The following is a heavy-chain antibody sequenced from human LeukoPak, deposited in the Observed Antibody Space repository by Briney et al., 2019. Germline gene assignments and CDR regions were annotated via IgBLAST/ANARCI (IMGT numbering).Heavy chain of an antibody. CDR2: ISSSGSTI. J-gene: IGHJ4*02. Sequence: PGGSLRLSCAASGFTFSSYEMNWVRQAPGKGLEWVSYISSSGSTIYYADSAKGRFTISRDNAKNSLYLQMNSLRAEDTAVYYCARMASGYDSRGNFDYWGQGTLVTVSS. CDR1: GFTFSSYE. V-gene: IGHV3-48*03. D-gene: IGHD5-12*01. CDR3: ARMASGYDSRGNFDY.